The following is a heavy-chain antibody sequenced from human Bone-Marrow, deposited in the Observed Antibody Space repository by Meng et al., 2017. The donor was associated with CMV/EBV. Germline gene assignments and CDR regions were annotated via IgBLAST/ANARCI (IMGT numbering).Heavy chain of an antibody. V-gene: IGHV1-69*05. CDR1: GYRFTGYY. J-gene: IGHJ4*02. D-gene: IGHD5-12*01. CDR3: TRVTGRRGGYAFDY. Sequence: SVKVSCKASGYRFTGYYIHWVRQAPGQGLEWMGGIIPVSDTPNYAQKFQGRVTVTTDESTRSAYMELSSLTSEDTAIYYCTRVTGRRGGYAFDYWGQGTLVTVSS. CDR2: IIPVSDTP.